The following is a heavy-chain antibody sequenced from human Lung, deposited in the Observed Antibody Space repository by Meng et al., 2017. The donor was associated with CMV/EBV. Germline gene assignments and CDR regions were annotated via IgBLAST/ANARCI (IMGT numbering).Heavy chain of an antibody. CDR2: ISSGGNTI. J-gene: IGHJ4*02. Sequence: GESXKISCAASGFSFSTYEMNWVRQAPGKGLEWISYISSGGNTIYYADSVRGRFTISRDNAKNSLYLQMSSLRAEDTALYYCARDKEGLYYESSGYVFDLXGQGXLVTVSS. CDR1: GFSFSTYE. V-gene: IGHV3-48*03. D-gene: IGHD3-22*01. CDR3: ARDKEGLYYESSGYVFDL.